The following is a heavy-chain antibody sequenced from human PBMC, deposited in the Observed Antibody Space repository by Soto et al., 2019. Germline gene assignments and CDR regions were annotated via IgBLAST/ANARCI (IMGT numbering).Heavy chain of an antibody. CDR3: ARQGGDYYDILTGYPFDY. J-gene: IGHJ4*02. CDR1: GGSISSYY. Sequence: LETLSLTCTVSGGSISSYYWSWIRQPPGKGLEWIGYIYYSGSTNYNPSLKSRVTISVDTSKNQFSLKLSSVTAADTAVYYCARQGGDYYDILTGYPFDYWGQGTLVTVS. D-gene: IGHD3-9*01. V-gene: IGHV4-59*08. CDR2: IYYSGST.